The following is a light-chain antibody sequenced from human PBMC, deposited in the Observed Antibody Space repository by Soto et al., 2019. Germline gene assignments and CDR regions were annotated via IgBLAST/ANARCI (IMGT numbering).Light chain of an antibody. CDR3: QVWESSSDDV. J-gene: IGLJ1*01. CDR1: NIGSTS. CDR2: DDS. V-gene: IGLV3-21*02. Sequence: SYELTQPPSVSVAPGQTARIPCGGNNIGSTSVHWYQQKPGQAPVLVVYDDSDRPSGIHERFSGSNSGNTATLTISRVEAVDEADYYCQVWESSSDDVFGTGPKVTVL.